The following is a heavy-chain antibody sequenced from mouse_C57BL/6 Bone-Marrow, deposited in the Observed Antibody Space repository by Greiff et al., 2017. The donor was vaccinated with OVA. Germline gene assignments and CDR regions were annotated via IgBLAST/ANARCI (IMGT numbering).Heavy chain of an antibody. CDR2: INYDGSST. Sequence: EVQLMESEGGLVQPGSSMKLSCTASGFTFSDYYMAWVRQVPEKGLEWVANINYDGSSTYYLDSLKSRFIISRDNAKNILYLQMSSLKSEDTATYYCARGYFDGYYDAMDYWGQGTSVTVSS. V-gene: IGHV5-16*01. CDR1: GFTFSDYY. J-gene: IGHJ4*01. D-gene: IGHD2-3*01. CDR3: ARGYFDGYYDAMDY.